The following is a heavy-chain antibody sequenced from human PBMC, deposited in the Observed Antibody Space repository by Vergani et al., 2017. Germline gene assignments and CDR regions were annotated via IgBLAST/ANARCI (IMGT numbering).Heavy chain of an antibody. CDR3: VGAAGGGYYFDY. J-gene: IGHJ4*02. CDR2: ISYSGST. V-gene: IGHV4-30-4*08. D-gene: IGHD3-16*01. Sequence: QVQLQESGPGLVKPSQTLSLTCTVSGDSISSGGNYWTWIPQPPGKHLDWIGYISYSGSTYYNPSLKSRPTISIDTSKNQFSLKLASVTAADTAVYYCVGAAGGGYYFDYWGQGTLVTVSS. CDR1: GDSISSGGNY.